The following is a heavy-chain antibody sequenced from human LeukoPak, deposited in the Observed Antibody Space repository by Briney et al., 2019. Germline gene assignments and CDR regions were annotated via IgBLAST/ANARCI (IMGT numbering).Heavy chain of an antibody. CDR1: GFTISSYA. CDR3: SKDLWFGECFDY. D-gene: IGHD3-10*01. V-gene: IGHV3-23*01. CDR2: ISGSGGST. J-gene: IGHJ4*01. Sequence: GGSLRLSCAASGFTISSYAMSWVRQAPGKGLEWVSAISGSGGSTYYADSVKGRFTTSTDNSKNTLYLQMNSLRAEATAVYYCSKDLWFGECFDYWGHGTLVSVSS.